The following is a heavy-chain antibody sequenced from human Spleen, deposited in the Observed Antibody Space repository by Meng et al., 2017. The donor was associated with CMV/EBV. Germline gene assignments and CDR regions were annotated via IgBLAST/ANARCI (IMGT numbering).Heavy chain of an antibody. D-gene: IGHD3-3*01. J-gene: IGHJ2*01. Sequence: ASVKVSCKASGYTFTGYYMHWVRQAPGQGLEWMGWINPNSGGTNYAQKFQGRVTMTRDTSITTAYMELSTLTSDDTAVFYCARTYDLKGWYFDLWGRGTLVTVS. V-gene: IGHV1-2*02. CDR2: INPNSGGT. CDR1: GYTFTGYY. CDR3: ARTYDLKGWYFDL.